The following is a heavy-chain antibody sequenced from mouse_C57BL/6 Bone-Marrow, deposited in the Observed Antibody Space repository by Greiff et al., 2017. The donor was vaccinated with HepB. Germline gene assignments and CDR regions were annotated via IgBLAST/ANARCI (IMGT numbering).Heavy chain of an antibody. D-gene: IGHD2-5*01. CDR3: ARSLYSNYFYWYFDV. CDR1: GYTFTSYW. CDR2: IDPSDSYT. J-gene: IGHJ1*03. Sequence: QVQLQQPGAELVMPGASVKLSCKASGYTFTSYWMHWVKQRPGQGLEWIGEIDPSDSYTNYNQKFKGKSTLTVDKSSSTAYMQLSSLTSEDSAVYYCARSLYSNYFYWYFDVWGTGTTVTVSS. V-gene: IGHV1-69*01.